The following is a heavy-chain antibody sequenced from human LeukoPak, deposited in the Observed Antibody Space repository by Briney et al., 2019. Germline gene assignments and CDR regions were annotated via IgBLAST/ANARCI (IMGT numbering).Heavy chain of an antibody. CDR3: AKDPHGGDYYDSSDF. CDR1: GFTFSSYA. D-gene: IGHD3-22*01. Sequence: QSGGSLRLSCAASGFTFSSYAMSWVRQAPGKGLEWVSAISGSGGSTYYADSVKGRFTISRDNSKNTLYLQMYSLRAEDTAVYYCAKDPHGGDYYDSSDFWGQGSLVTVSS. V-gene: IGHV3-23*01. J-gene: IGHJ4*02. CDR2: ISGSGGST.